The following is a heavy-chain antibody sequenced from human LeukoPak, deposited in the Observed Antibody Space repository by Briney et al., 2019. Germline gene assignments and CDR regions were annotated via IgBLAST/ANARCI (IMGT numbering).Heavy chain of an antibody. J-gene: IGHJ5*02. V-gene: IGHV4-38-2*01. Sequence: PSETLSLTCAVSGYSISSGYYWGWIRQPPGKGLEGIGSIYHSGSTYYNPSLKSRVTISVDTSKNQFSLQLSSVTAADTAVYYCARGEVVVVPAAIRFDPWGQGTLVTVSS. D-gene: IGHD2-2*01. CDR2: IYHSGST. CDR3: ARGEVVVVPAAIRFDP. CDR1: GYSISSGYY.